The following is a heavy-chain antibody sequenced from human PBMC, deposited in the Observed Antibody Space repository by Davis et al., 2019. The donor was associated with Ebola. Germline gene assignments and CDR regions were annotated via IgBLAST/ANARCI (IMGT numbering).Heavy chain of an antibody. Sequence: GGSLRLSCAASGFTFSSYAMSWVRQAPGKGLEWVSVIYSGGSTYYADSVKGRFTISRHNSKNTLYLQMNSLRAEDTAVYYCASNYGSGSYYRYYYYGMDVWGQGTTVTVSS. V-gene: IGHV3-53*04. CDR3: ASNYGSGSYYRYYYYGMDV. CDR2: IYSGGST. D-gene: IGHD3-10*01. J-gene: IGHJ6*02. CDR1: GFTFSSYA.